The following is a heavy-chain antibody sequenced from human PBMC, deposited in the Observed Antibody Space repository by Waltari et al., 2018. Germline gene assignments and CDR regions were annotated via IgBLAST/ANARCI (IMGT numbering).Heavy chain of an antibody. CDR2: LNPGSGSG. J-gene: IGHJ3*02. CDR3: SRGRGGFRFGSFDI. V-gene: IGHV1-46*02. D-gene: IGHD3-3*01. CDR1: TYTLDSVY. Sequence: QVHLVQPGAEVKKTGASVRISCKASTYTLDSVYINWVRQAPGQGLGWMGSLNPGSGSGTYEQSVQGRVTMTRDKSTGTVYMELRSLRSDDTAMYYCSRGRGGFRFGSFDIWGQGTLVTVSS.